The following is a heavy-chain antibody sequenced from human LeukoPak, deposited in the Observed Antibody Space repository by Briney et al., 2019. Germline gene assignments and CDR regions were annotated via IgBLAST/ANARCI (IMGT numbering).Heavy chain of an antibody. CDR1: GFTVSSNC. J-gene: IGHJ3*02. Sequence: GGSLRLSCAASGFTVSSNCMTWVRQAPGKGLEWVSVIYSGGFTYYADSVKGRFTISRDNSKNTLYLQMNSLRAEDTAVYYCARAPGISWAFDIWGQGTMVTVSS. CDR3: ARAPGISWAFDI. V-gene: IGHV3-53*01. CDR2: IYSGGFT. D-gene: IGHD2-15*01.